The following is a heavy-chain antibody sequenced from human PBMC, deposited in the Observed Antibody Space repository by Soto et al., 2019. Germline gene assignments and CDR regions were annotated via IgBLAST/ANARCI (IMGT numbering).Heavy chain of an antibody. V-gene: IGHV4-59*01. CDR3: ARGGWLRFDP. J-gene: IGHJ5*02. D-gene: IGHD5-12*01. CDR2: INYSGST. Sequence: PSETQSLTCTVSGGSISSYYWSWIRQPPGKGLEWIGYINYSGSTNYNPSLKSRVTISIDTSKNQFSLKLSSVTAADTAVYYCARGGWLRFDPWGQGTLVTVSS. CDR1: GGSISSYY.